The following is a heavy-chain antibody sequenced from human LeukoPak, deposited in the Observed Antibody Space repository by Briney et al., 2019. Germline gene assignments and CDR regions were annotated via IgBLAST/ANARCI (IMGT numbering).Heavy chain of an antibody. J-gene: IGHJ4*02. Sequence: ASVKVSCKASGYTFIGYYMHWVRQAPGQGLEWMGWINPNSGGTKYAQKFQGRVTMTRDTSISTAYMELSRLRSDDTAVYYCARYCSGTSCYGGFDYWGQGTPVTVSS. CDR1: GYTFIGYY. CDR3: ARYCSGTSCYGGFDY. CDR2: INPNSGGT. D-gene: IGHD2-2*01. V-gene: IGHV1-2*02.